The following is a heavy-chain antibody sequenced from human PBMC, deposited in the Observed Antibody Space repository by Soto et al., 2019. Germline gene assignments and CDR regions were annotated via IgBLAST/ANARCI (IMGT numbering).Heavy chain of an antibody. Sequence: PVGSLRLSCMASGFPSSTYGFSTYAMTWVRQPPGRGLEWVSVITASGTHSYYADSVKGRFTISRDNSRNTLFLQMDSLRADDTAVYFCAKGTSSEFLLSFDDWGHGTLVTVSS. D-gene: IGHD3-10*01. CDR2: ITASGTHS. CDR3: AKGTSSEFLLSFDD. CDR1: GFPSSTYGFSTYA. V-gene: IGHV3-23*01. J-gene: IGHJ4*01.